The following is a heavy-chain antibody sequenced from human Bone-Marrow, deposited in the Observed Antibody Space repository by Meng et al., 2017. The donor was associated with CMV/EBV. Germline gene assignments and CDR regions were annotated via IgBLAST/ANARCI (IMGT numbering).Heavy chain of an antibody. Sequence: SETLSLTCTVSGGSISSFYWSWIRQPPGKGLEWIGYIYYSGSTNYNPSLKSRVTISVDTSKNQFSLKLSSVTAADTAVYYCASSNYYDSSSYSLFEAFDIWGQGTMVTVSS. CDR1: GGSISSFY. CDR3: ASSNYYDSSSYSLFEAFDI. V-gene: IGHV4-59*01. J-gene: IGHJ3*02. CDR2: IYYSGST. D-gene: IGHD3-22*01.